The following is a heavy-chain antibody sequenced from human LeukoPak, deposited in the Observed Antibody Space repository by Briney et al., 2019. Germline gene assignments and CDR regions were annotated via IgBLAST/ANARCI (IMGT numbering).Heavy chain of an antibody. CDR2: NSGSGGTT. CDR3: AKEGYYDDSSGYYFYFDY. D-gene: IGHD3-22*01. V-gene: IGHV3-23*01. J-gene: IGHJ4*02. Sequence: PGGSLRLSCAASGFTFSSCDMCCVRQAPAGGLEWWLANSGSGGTTFYDASVKSRFAISRDNSKNTLYLQMNSLRAEDTAVYYCAKEGYYDDSSGYYFYFDYWGQGTLVTVSS. CDR1: GFTFSSCD.